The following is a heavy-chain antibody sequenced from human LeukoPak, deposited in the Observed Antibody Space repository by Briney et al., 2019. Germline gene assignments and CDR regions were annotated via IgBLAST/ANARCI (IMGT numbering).Heavy chain of an antibody. J-gene: IGHJ3*02. V-gene: IGHV4-39*01. CDR3: ARGGSTFDI. CDR1: GGSISGRRYY. CDR2: IHYDGAT. Sequence: SETLSLTCSVSGGSISGRRYYWGWIRQPPGRGLEWIGSIHYDGATYYNPSLKSRVTMSVDTSKNQVSLKLSSVTAADTAVYYCARGGSTFDIWGQGTMVTVSS. D-gene: IGHD5-12*01.